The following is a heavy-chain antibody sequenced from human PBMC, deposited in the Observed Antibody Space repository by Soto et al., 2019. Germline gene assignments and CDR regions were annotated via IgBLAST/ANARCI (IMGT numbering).Heavy chain of an antibody. Sequence: ASVKVSCKVSGYTLTELSMHWVRQAPGKGLEWMGGFDPEDGETIYAQKFQGRVTMTEDTSTDTAYMELSSLRSEDTAVYYCATASPYWISTSCYAIDYWGQGTLVTAPQ. V-gene: IGHV1-24*01. D-gene: IGHD2-2*01. CDR1: GYTLTELS. CDR3: ATASPYWISTSCYAIDY. J-gene: IGHJ4*02. CDR2: FDPEDGET.